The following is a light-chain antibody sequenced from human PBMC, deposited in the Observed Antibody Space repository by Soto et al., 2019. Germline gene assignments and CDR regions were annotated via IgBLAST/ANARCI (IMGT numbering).Light chain of an antibody. CDR2: GAS. CDR1: QSVNSD. CDR3: QQYDKWPET. J-gene: IGKJ1*01. Sequence: ETVMTQSPAILSVSPGERATLSCRASQSVNSDLAWYQQKPCQAPRLLIYGASTRAPGIPARFSGSGSGTEFTLPISSLQSEDFAVYYCQQYDKWPETFGQGTKVEIK. V-gene: IGKV3-15*01.